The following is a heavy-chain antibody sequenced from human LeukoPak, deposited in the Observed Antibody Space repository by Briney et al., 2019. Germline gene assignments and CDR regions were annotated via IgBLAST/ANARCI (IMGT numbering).Heavy chain of an antibody. J-gene: IGHJ4*02. CDR2: IYHSGST. D-gene: IGHD2-21*01. Sequence: KSSETLSLTCAVSGYSISSGYYWGWIRQPPGKGLEWIGSIYHSGSTYYNPSLKSRVTISVDTSKNQFSLKLSSVTAADTAVYYCARREYCGGDCYFDYWGQGTLITVSS. CDR3: ARREYCGGDCYFDY. V-gene: IGHV4-38-2*01. CDR1: GYSISSGYY.